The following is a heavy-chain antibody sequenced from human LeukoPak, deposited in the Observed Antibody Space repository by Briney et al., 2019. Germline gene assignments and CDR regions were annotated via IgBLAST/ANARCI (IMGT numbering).Heavy chain of an antibody. CDR2: INHSGST. CDR1: GGSISSYY. J-gene: IGHJ2*01. CDR3: ARGYSEYSSGWYPPNWYFDL. Sequence: TSETLSLTCTVSGGSISSYYWSWIRQPPGKGLEWIGEINHSGSTNYNPSLKSRVTISVDTSKNQFSLKLSSVTAAGTAVYYCARGYSEYSSGWYPPNWYFDLWGRGTLVTVSS. V-gene: IGHV4-34*01. D-gene: IGHD6-19*01.